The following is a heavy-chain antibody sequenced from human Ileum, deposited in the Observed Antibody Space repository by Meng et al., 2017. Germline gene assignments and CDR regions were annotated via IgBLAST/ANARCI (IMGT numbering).Heavy chain of an antibody. CDR3: ARGSHASGFDY. CDR1: GGSINGNY. V-gene: IGHV4-4*07. CDR2: IYDSGTT. Sequence: SETLSLTCTVSGGSINGNYWSWIRQPAGQGLEWIGRIYDSGTTNYNPSLKSRVTMSVDTSNNQFSLKLTSVTAADTAVFYCARGSHASGFDYWGQGTLVTVSS. D-gene: IGHD6-25*01. J-gene: IGHJ4*02.